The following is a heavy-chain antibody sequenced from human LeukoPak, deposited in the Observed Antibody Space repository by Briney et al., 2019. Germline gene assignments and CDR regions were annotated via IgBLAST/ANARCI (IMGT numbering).Heavy chain of an antibody. Sequence: GGSLRLSCAASGFTFSSYSMKWVRQAPGKGLEWVSYISSSSSTIYYADSVKGRFTISRDNAKNSLYLQMNSLRDEDTAVYYCARGNYDGEGPWYFDLWGRGTLVTVSS. CDR1: GFTFSSYS. V-gene: IGHV3-48*02. CDR3: ARGNYDGEGPWYFDL. CDR2: ISSSSSTI. D-gene: IGHD3-3*01. J-gene: IGHJ2*01.